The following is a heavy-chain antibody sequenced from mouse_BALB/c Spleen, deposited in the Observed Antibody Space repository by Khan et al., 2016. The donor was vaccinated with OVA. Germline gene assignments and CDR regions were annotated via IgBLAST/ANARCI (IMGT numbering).Heavy chain of an antibody. Sequence: QLKQSGTVLARPGASVKMSCKASGYTFTNYWMHWVKQRPGQGLEWIGTIFPGNSDTNYNQKFTGKAKLTAVTSTSTAYMELSSLTNEDSAVYYCARNGFGNYEIWDYWGQGTTLTVSS. CDR3: ARNGFGNYEIWDY. D-gene: IGHD2-1*01. J-gene: IGHJ2*01. V-gene: IGHV1-5*01. CDR1: GYTFTNYW. CDR2: IFPGNSDT.